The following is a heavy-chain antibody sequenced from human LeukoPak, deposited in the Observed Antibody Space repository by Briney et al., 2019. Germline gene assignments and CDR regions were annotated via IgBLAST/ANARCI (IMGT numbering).Heavy chain of an antibody. CDR3: ARDETGYSYGSHYGRDV. CDR2: IIPILSIA. J-gene: IGHJ6*02. V-gene: IGHV1-69*10. Sequence: GASVKLSCTASGATFSSYAISWVRQAPGQRLEWRGGIIPILSIANYAQKFQGTVTIAADKSTSTAYMELSSLGSEDTAVYYCARDETGYSYGSHYGRDVWGQGNTVTVSS. D-gene: IGHD5-18*01. CDR1: GATFSSYA.